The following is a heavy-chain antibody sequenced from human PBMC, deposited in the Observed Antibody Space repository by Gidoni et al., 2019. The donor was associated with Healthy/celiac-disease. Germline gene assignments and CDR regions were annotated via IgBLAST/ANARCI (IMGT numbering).Heavy chain of an antibody. CDR1: GFTFSSYA. J-gene: IGHJ4*02. D-gene: IGHD6-19*01. Sequence: EVQLLESGGGLVQPGGSLRLSCAASGFTFSSYAMSWVRQAPGKGLGWVSAISGSGGSTYYADSVKGRFTISRDNSKNTLYLQMNSLRAEDTAVYYCANSGIGVAGTDYWGQGTLVTVSS. V-gene: IGHV3-23*01. CDR3: ANSGIGVAGTDY. CDR2: ISGSGGST.